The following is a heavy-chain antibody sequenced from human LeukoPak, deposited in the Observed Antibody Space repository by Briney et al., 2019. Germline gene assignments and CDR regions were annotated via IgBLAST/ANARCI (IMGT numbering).Heavy chain of an antibody. V-gene: IGHV3-9*03. Sequence: GRSLRLSCAASGFTFDDYAMHWVRQAPGKGLEWVSGISWNSGSIGYADSVKGRFTISRDNAKNSLYLQMNSLRAEDMALYYCAKDGDFMSSGPVSYFDYWGQGTLVTVSS. D-gene: IGHD6-19*01. J-gene: IGHJ4*02. CDR2: ISWNSGSI. CDR1: GFTFDDYA. CDR3: AKDGDFMSSGPVSYFDY.